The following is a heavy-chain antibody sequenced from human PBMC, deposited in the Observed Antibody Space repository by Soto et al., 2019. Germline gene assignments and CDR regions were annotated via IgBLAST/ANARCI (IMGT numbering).Heavy chain of an antibody. CDR1: GASIRSYY. V-gene: IGHV4-39*01. J-gene: IGHJ3*02. Sequence: SETLSLTCSVSGASIRSYYWGWIRQPPGKGLEWIGSIYYSGSTYYNPSLKSRVTISVDTSKNQFSLKLSSVTAADTAVYYCARLLTYYYDSSGRDAFDIWGQGTMVTVSS. D-gene: IGHD3-22*01. CDR3: ARLLTYYYDSSGRDAFDI. CDR2: IYYSGST.